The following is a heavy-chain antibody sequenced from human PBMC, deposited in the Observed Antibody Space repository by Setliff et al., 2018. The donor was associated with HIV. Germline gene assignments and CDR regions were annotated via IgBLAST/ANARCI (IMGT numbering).Heavy chain of an antibody. J-gene: IGHJ3*02. CDR2: ITWDRTNT. Sequence: GGSLRLSCAASGFAFGDHTVHWVRQFPGKGLEWVALITWDRTNTDHSESVKGRFTRSRDNSQSSLYLQMNSLRAEDTAIYYCARESIVGGIDDASDMWGQGTMVTVSS. V-gene: IGHV3-43*01. D-gene: IGHD1-26*01. CDR1: GFAFGDHT. CDR3: ARESIVGGIDDASDM.